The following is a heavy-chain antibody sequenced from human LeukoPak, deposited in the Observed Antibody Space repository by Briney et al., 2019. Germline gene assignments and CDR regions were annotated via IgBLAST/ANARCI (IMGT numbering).Heavy chain of an antibody. J-gene: IGHJ4*02. CDR1: GGSISSSSYY. D-gene: IGHD3-22*01. CDR3: ARRTYFYDSSGYYFDY. CDR2: IYYSGST. Sequence: KPSETLSLTCTVSGGSISSSSYYWGWIRQPPGKGLECIGYIYYSGSTNYNPSLKSRVTISVDTSKNQFSLKLSSVTAADTAVYYCARRTYFYDSSGYYFDYWGQGTLVTVSS. V-gene: IGHV4-61*05.